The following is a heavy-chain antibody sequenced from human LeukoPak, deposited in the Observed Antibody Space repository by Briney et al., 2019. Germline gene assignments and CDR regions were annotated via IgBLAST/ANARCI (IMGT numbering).Heavy chain of an antibody. CDR1: GYTFTSYG. V-gene: IGHV1-18*01. CDR2: ISAYNGNT. Sequence: ASVKVSCKASGYTFTSYGISWVRQAPGQGLEWMGWISAYNGNTNYAQKLQGRVTMTTDTSTSTAYMELRSLRSDDTAVYYCARGRGCSSTSCDDYFDYWGRGTLVTVSS. J-gene: IGHJ4*02. D-gene: IGHD2-2*01. CDR3: ARGRGCSSTSCDDYFDY.